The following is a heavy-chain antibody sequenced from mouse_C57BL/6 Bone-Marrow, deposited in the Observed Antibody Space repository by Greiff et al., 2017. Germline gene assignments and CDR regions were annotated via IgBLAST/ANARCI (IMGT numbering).Heavy chain of an antibody. D-gene: IGHD2-3*01. V-gene: IGHV1-26*01. CDR2: INPNNGGT. Sequence: VQLQQSGPELVKPGASVKISCKASGYTFTDYYMNWVKQSHGKSLEWIGDINPNNGGTSYNQKFKGKATLTVDKSSSTAYMELCSLTSEDSAVYYCAREDDGYYVYYFDYWGQGTTLTVSS. CDR3: AREDDGYYVYYFDY. CDR1: GYTFTDYY. J-gene: IGHJ2*01.